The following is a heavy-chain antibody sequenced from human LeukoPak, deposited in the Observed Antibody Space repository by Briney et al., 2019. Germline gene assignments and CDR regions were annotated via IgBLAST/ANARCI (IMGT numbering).Heavy chain of an antibody. D-gene: IGHD3-10*01. CDR3: AKDRVWFGELLPEDY. Sequence: PGGSLRLSYAASGFTFSSYAMSWVRQAPGKGLEWVSAISGSGGSTYYADSVKGRFTISRDNSKNTLYLQMNSLRAEDTAVYYCAKDRVWFGELLPEDYWGQGTLVTVSS. J-gene: IGHJ4*02. V-gene: IGHV3-23*01. CDR2: ISGSGGST. CDR1: GFTFSSYA.